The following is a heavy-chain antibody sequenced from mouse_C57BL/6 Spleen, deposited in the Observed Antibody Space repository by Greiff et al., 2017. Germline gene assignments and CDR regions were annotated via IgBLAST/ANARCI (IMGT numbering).Heavy chain of an antibody. J-gene: IGHJ4*01. D-gene: IGHD1-1*01. CDR2: IWSGGST. CDR3: ASYYGSSYDYYAMDY. V-gene: IGHV2-2*01. CDR1: GFSLTSYG. Sequence: VKLMESGPGLVQPSQSLSITCTVSGFSLTSYGVHWVRQSPGKGLEWLGVIWSGGSTDYNAAFISRLSISKDNSKSQVFFKMNSLQADDTAIYYCASYYGSSYDYYAMDYWGQGTSVTVSS.